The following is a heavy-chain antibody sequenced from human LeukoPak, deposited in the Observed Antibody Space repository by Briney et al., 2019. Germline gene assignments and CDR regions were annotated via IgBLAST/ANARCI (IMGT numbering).Heavy chain of an antibody. CDR2: IYYSGST. V-gene: IGHV4-39*01. J-gene: IGHJ1*01. D-gene: IGHD2-15*01. Sequence: PSETLSLTCTVSGGSFSSSSYYWGWIRQPPGKGLEWIGSIYYSGSTYYNPSLKSRVTISVDTSKNQFSLKLSSVTAADTAVYYCAKTVVTSNEYFQHWGQGTLVTVSS. CDR1: GGSFSSSSYY. CDR3: AKTVVTSNEYFQH.